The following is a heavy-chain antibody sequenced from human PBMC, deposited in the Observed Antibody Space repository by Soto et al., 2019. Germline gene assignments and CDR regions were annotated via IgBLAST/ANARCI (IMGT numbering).Heavy chain of an antibody. J-gene: IGHJ3*02. CDR2: IYYSGST. Sequence: WIWIRQPPGKGLEWIGYIYYSGSTNYNPSLKSRVTILVDKSKSQFSLKLSSVTAADTAVYYCAKSTWGYAFEIWGQGAVVTVSS. CDR3: AKSTWGYAFEI. D-gene: IGHD3-16*01. V-gene: IGHV4-59*08.